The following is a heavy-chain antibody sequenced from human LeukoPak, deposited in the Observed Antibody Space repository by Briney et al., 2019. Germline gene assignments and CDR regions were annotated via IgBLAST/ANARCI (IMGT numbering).Heavy chain of an antibody. Sequence: GGSLRLSCAASGFTFSDYYMSWIRQAPGKGLEWVSCIGNSGNAIYYADSVKGRFTISRDNAKNSLYLQMNSLRAEDTAVYYCAREEYYYGSGSYSPFDYWGQGTLVTVSS. CDR2: IGNSGNAI. J-gene: IGHJ4*02. V-gene: IGHV3-11*01. CDR1: GFTFSDYY. D-gene: IGHD3-10*01. CDR3: AREEYYYGSGSYSPFDY.